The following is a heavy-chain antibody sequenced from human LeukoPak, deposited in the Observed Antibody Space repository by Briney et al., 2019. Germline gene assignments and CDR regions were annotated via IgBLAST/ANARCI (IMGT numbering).Heavy chain of an antibody. CDR3: AKGGAAESGSYYIDY. J-gene: IGHJ4*02. Sequence: PGGSLRLSCAASGFTFSSYAMSWVRQAPGKGLEWVSAISGSGGSTYYADSVKGRFTISRDNSKNTLYLQMNSLRAEDTAVYYCAKGGAAESGSYYIDYWGQGTLVTVSS. D-gene: IGHD1-26*01. V-gene: IGHV3-23*01. CDR2: ISGSGGST. CDR1: GFTFSSYA.